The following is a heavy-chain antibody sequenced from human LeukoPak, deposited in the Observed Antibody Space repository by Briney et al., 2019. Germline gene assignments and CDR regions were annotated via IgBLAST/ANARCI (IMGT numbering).Heavy chain of an antibody. CDR3: ARDAPQVPAAGVLAS. D-gene: IGHD6-13*01. J-gene: IGHJ5*02. V-gene: IGHV3-53*01. CDR1: GFTVSDNY. Sequence: GGSLRLSCAASGFTVSDNYMSWVRQAPGKGLEWVSVMYSRGDTYYANSVEGRFTFSRDISKNTLYLQMNGLRAEDTAMYYCARDAPQVPAAGVLASWGQGTLVIVSS. CDR2: MYSRGDT.